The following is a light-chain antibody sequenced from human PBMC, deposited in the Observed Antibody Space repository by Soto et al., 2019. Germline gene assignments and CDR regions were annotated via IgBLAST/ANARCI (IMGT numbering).Light chain of an antibody. V-gene: IGKV1-39*01. CDR2: AAS. Sequence: DIQMTQSPSSLSASVGDRVTIACRASQSISSFLSWYQQKPGKAPKLLIYAASSLQSGVPSMFSGSGSGTDCPLTISSLQPEDFATYYCQQSYSTPRTFGQGTKLEIK. CDR1: QSISSF. CDR3: QQSYSTPRT. J-gene: IGKJ2*01.